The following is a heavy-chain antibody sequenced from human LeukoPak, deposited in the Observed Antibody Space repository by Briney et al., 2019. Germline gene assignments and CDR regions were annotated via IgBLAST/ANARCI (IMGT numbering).Heavy chain of an antibody. D-gene: IGHD2-21*02. V-gene: IGHV3-11*04. CDR1: GFTFSDYY. J-gene: IGHJ6*03. CDR2: ISSSGGTI. CDR3: ARDLSCGGDCYSLTNYYYYYMDV. Sequence: GGSLRLSCAASGFTFSDYYMSWIRQAPGKGLEWVSYISSSGGTIYYADSVKGRFTISRDNAKNSLYLQMNSLRAEDTAVYYCARDLSCGGDCYSLTNYYYYYMDVWGKGTTVTVSS.